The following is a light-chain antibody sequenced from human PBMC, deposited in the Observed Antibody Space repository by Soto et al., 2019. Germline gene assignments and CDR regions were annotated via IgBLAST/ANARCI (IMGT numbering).Light chain of an antibody. Sequence: EIVLTQSPSTLSLSPGRRSTLACRASQSVSNNYLAWYQQKPGQAPRLXIYGASNRATGIPDRFSGSGSGTDFTLTISRLEPEDFAVYYCQQYHNWPPITFGQGTRLEI. J-gene: IGKJ5*01. V-gene: IGKV3-20*01. CDR2: GAS. CDR1: QSVSNNY. CDR3: QQYHNWPPIT.